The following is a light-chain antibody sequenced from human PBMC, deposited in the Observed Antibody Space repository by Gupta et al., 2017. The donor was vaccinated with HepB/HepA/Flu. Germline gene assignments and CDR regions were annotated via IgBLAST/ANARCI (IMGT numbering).Light chain of an antibody. V-gene: IGLV1-40*01. CDR1: SPNIGAGYD. CDR3: QSYDSSLSGFYV. CDR2: GNT. J-gene: IGLJ1*01. Sequence: QPVLTQPRSVAGAPGQRVTISCTGLSPNIGAGYDVHWYQQLPGTAPDLHIYGNTNRPSGVPDRFSGSKSGTSASLAITGLQAEDEADYYCQSYDSSLSGFYVFGTGTKVTVL.